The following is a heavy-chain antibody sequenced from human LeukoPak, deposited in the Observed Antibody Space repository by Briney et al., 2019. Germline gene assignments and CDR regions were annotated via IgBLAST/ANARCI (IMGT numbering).Heavy chain of an antibody. J-gene: IGHJ3*02. V-gene: IGHV1-2*02. CDR2: INPNSGGT. CDR3: ARSSGSQDAFDI. CDR1: GYTFSSYG. D-gene: IGHD1-26*01. Sequence: ASVKVSCKASGYTFSSYGISWMRQAPGQGLEWMGWINPNSGGTNYAQKFQGRVTMTRDTSISTAYMELSRLRSDDTAVYYCARSSGSQDAFDIWGQGTMVTVSS.